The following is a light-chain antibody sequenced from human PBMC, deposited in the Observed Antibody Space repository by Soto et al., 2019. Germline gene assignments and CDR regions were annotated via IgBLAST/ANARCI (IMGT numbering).Light chain of an antibody. Sequence: EVELTQSPGTLSLSPGERATLSCRASRSVSSSHLAWYQQKRGQAPRLLIYDTSTRATGIPDRFSGSGSGTDFTLTISRLEPEDFAVYYCQQRSNWPRTFGQGTKVDIK. CDR1: RSVSSSH. J-gene: IGKJ1*01. CDR2: DTS. CDR3: QQRSNWPRT. V-gene: IGKV3D-20*02.